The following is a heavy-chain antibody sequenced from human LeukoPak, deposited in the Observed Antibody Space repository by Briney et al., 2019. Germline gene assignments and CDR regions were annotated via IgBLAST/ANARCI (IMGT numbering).Heavy chain of an antibody. J-gene: IGHJ1*01. Sequence: SETLSLTCAVYGGSFSGYYWSWIRQPPGKGLEWIGEINHSGSTNYNPSLKSRVTISVDTSKNQFSLKLSSVTAADTAVYYCASHRGAFFQHWGQGTLVTVSS. CDR1: GGSFSGYY. CDR2: INHSGST. CDR3: ASHRGAFFQH. V-gene: IGHV4-34*01. D-gene: IGHD2-15*01.